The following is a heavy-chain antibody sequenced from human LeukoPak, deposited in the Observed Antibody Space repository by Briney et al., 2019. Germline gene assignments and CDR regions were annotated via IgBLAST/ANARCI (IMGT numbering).Heavy chain of an antibody. D-gene: IGHD2-15*01. CDR2: INPNSGGT. J-gene: IGHJ4*02. CDR3: ARVESLYCSGSSCYDY. V-gene: IGHV1-2*02. CDR1: GYTFTNYY. Sequence: GASVTVSCKASGYTFTNYYIHWARQAPGQGLEWMGWINPNSGGTKYAQKFQGRVTLTRDTSISTAYMELNRLRSDDTAVYYCARVESLYCSGSSCYDYWGQGTLDTVSS.